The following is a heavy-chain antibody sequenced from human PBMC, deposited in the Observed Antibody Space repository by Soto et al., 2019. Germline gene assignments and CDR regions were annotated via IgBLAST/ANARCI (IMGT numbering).Heavy chain of an antibody. V-gene: IGHV1-18*04. CDR2: ISAYNGNT. CDR3: AREAIFGVVKNWFDP. J-gene: IGHJ5*02. CDR1: GYTFTSYG. D-gene: IGHD3-3*01. Sequence: ASVKVSCKASGYTFTSYGISWVRQAPGQGLEWMGWISAYNGNTNYAQKLQGRVTMTTDTSTSTAYMGLRSLRSDDTAVYYCAREAIFGVVKNWFDPWGQGTLVTVSS.